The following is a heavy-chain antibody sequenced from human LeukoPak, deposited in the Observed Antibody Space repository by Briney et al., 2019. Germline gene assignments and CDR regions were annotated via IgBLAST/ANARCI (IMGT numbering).Heavy chain of an antibody. J-gene: IGHJ4*02. CDR1: GGTFNNYA. CDR3: ARDNKWELFALDY. Sequence: SVKVSCKASGGTFNNYAICWVRQAPGQGLEWMGGIIPIFGTPKYAQKFQGRVTITADESTSTAYMELSSLTSEDTAVYYCARDNKWELFALDYWGQGTLVTVSS. D-gene: IGHD1-26*01. CDR2: IIPIFGTP. V-gene: IGHV1-69*13.